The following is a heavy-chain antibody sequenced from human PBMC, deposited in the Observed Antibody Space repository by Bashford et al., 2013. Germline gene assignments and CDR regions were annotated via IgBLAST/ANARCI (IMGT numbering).Heavy chain of an antibody. CDR2: ISDSGGTV. J-gene: IGHJ6*03. D-gene: IGHD6-13*01. V-gene: IGHV3-23*01. Sequence: VRQAPGKGLEWVSTISDSGGTVYNADSVKGRFTISRDNSKNTLYLQMNSLRAEDTAVYYCAQDSSWYVHYYMDVWGKGTTVTVSS. CDR3: AQDSSWYVHYYMDV.